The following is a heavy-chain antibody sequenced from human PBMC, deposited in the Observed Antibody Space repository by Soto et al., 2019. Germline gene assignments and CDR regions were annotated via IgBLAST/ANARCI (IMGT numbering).Heavy chain of an antibody. V-gene: IGHV3-64D*06. J-gene: IGHJ3*02. CDR3: VKNIVVVTGDAFDI. CDR1: GFTFSGYA. CDR2: ITSNGIGT. D-gene: IGHD2-21*02. Sequence: QPGGSLRLSCSASGFTFSGYAMHWVRQAPGRGLEYVSAITSNGIGTYYADSVKGRFTISRDNSKNTLYLQMSSLRAEDTAVYYCVKNIVVVTGDAFDIWGQGTMVTVSS.